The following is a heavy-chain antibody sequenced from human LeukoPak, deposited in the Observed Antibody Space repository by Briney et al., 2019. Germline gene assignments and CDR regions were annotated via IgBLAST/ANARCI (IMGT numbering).Heavy chain of an antibody. J-gene: IGHJ4*02. CDR3: ARGVSHYYASGSYYIAFDY. CDR2: IYYSGST. Sequence: SETLSLTCTVSGGSISSYYWSWMRQPPGKGLEWIGYIYYSGSTNYNPSLKSRVTISVDTSKNQISLKVTSVTAADTAVYYCARGVSHYYASGSYYIAFDYWGQGALVTVSS. V-gene: IGHV4-59*01. D-gene: IGHD3-10*01. CDR1: GGSISSYY.